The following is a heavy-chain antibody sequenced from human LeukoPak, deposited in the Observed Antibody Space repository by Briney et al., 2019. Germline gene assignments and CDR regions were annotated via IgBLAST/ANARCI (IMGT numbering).Heavy chain of an antibody. J-gene: IGHJ4*02. D-gene: IGHD5-24*01. CDR1: GFTFSSYA. V-gene: IGHV3-23*01. Sequence: GGSLRLSCAASGFTFSSYAMSWVRQAPGKGLEWVSAISGSGGSTYYAGSVKGRFTISRDNSKNTLYLQMNNLRAEDTAVYYCAKDRGDGYNTFDYWGQGTLVTVSS. CDR2: ISGSGGST. CDR3: AKDRGDGYNTFDY.